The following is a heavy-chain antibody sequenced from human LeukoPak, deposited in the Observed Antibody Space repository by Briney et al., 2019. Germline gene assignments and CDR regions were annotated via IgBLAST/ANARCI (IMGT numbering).Heavy chain of an antibody. Sequence: ASVKVSCKASGYTFTRYGISWVRQSPGHGLEWMGWISAYNGNTNYAQKLQGRVTMTTDTSTSTAYMELRSLRSDDTAVYYCAADVIPGPKGFDPWGQGTLVTVSS. CDR3: AADVIPGPKGFDP. D-gene: IGHD2-21*01. V-gene: IGHV1-18*01. CDR2: ISAYNGNT. CDR1: GYTFTRYG. J-gene: IGHJ5*02.